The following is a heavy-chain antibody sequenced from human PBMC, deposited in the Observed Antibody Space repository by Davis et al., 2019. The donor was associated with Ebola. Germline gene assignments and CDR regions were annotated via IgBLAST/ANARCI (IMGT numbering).Heavy chain of an antibody. CDR1: GGSISSYY. CDR3: ARLLYYDFWSGRGHYFDY. J-gene: IGHJ4*02. CDR2: IYYSGST. Sequence: PSETLSLTCTVSGGSISSYYWSWIRQPPGKGLEWIGYIYYSGSTNYNPSLKSRVTISVDTSRNQFSLKLSSVTAADTAVYYCARLLYYDFWSGRGHYFDYWGQGTLVTVSS. D-gene: IGHD3-3*01. V-gene: IGHV4-59*12.